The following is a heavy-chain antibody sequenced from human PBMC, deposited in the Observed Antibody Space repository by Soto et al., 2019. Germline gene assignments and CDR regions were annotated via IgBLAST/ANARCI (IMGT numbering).Heavy chain of an antibody. Sequence: SETLSLTCSVSGDSIRDYYWSRIRQPAGQGLEWIGRMYISGSTNYNPSLKSRVTMSADTSVNQLSLTLRSVTAADTAIYYCARMYNSGFYRHEGDYYFYGMDVWGQGTTVTVS. CDR1: GDSIRDYY. V-gene: IGHV4-4*07. D-gene: IGHD5-12*01. CDR3: ARMYNSGFYRHEGDYYFYGMDV. CDR2: MYISGST. J-gene: IGHJ6*02.